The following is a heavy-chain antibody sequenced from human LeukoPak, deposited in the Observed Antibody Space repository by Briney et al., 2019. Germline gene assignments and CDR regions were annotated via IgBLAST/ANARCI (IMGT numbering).Heavy chain of an antibody. CDR1: GGAFSSYD. CDR2: ITPIFGTA. J-gene: IGHJ4*02. Sequence: SVKVSCKPSGGAFSSYDISWLRQAPGQGLEWMGGITPIFGTANYAQKFQGRVTITAVESMSTAYMELSSLRSEDTAVYYCARGWLAETTVVTPYNYWGQGTLVTVSS. CDR3: ARGWLAETTVVTPYNY. D-gene: IGHD4-23*01. V-gene: IGHV1-69*13.